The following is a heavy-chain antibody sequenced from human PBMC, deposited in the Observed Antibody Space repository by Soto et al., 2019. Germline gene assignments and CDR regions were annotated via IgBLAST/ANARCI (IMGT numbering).Heavy chain of an antibody. D-gene: IGHD3-16*02. CDR2: TYYRSKCSN. CDR1: LDTVSSNNAS. V-gene: IGHV6-1*01. CDR3: ARSGPGGYINY. Sequence: SRALSHSSALSLDTVSSNNASSNWTRQYPSRCIESLGFTYYRSKCSNGYAVSVKSRLTIKPDTSKNQFSLQLNSVTPGDTAVYYCARSGPGGYINYWGKGTLVPVS. J-gene: IGHJ4*02.